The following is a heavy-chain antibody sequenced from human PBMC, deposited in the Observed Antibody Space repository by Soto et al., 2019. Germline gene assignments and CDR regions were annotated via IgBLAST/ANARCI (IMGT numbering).Heavy chain of an antibody. CDR2: INHSGGT. CDR3: ARGVHNSRSWTLEGDH. J-gene: IGHJ4*02. V-gene: IGHV4-34*01. CDR1: GGSFSGYY. Sequence: SETLSLTCGVYGGSFSGYYWNWIRQPPGKGLEWIGDINHSGGTNYNPSLKSRVTMSVDTSKKQFSLKLTSVTAADTAVYYCARGVHNSRSWTLEGDHWGQGTLVTV. D-gene: IGHD6-13*01.